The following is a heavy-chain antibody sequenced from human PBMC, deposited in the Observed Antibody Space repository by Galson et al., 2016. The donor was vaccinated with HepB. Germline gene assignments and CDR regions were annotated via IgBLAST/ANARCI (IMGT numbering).Heavy chain of an antibody. J-gene: IGHJ4*02. CDR2: IASDESST. CDR3: VREAPWSYLFKY. Sequence: SLRLSCAASGFTFSSYWMHWVRQAPGKGLLWVSRIASDESSTSYADSVKGRFTISRDNAKNTLYLQMFSLRAEDTGVYYCVREAPWSYLFKYWGQGTLVTVSS. D-gene: IGHD1-26*01. CDR1: GFTFSSYW. V-gene: IGHV3-74*01.